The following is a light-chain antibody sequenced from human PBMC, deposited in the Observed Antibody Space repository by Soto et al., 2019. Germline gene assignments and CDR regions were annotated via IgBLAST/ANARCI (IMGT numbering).Light chain of an antibody. V-gene: IGKV1-27*01. J-gene: IGKJ4*01. Sequence: DVQMTQSPSPLSASVGDRVTITCRASQSIAPYLAWFQQKPGKVPKLLIYAASTLQSGVPSRFSGSGSGTDFTLTISSLQPEDVATYYCQKYNSAPLTFGGGTKVEIK. CDR2: AAS. CDR1: QSIAPY. CDR3: QKYNSAPLT.